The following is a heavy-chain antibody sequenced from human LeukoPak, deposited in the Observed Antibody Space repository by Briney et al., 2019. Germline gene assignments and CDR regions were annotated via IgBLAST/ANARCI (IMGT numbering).Heavy chain of an antibody. Sequence: GGSLRLSCAASGFTFSSYSMNWVRQAPGKGLECISVIYSGGSTDYADSVKGRLTISRDNSKNTLYLQMNSLRAEDTAVYYCARGLSGYASSLGYWGQGTLVTVSA. J-gene: IGHJ4*02. CDR1: GFTFSSYS. CDR2: IYSGGST. V-gene: IGHV3-66*01. D-gene: IGHD6-6*01. CDR3: ARGLSGYASSLGY.